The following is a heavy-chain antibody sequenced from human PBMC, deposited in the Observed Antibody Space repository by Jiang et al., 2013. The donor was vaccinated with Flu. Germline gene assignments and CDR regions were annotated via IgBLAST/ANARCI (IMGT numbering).Heavy chain of an antibody. Sequence: SQTLSLTCAISGDSVSSNSAAWNWIRQSPSRGLEWLGRTYFTSKWNSDYAVSVQSRIIINPDTSKNQFSLQLNSVTPEDTALYYCARSSTPGNWGGYFDLWGRGTLVTVSS. CDR3: ARSSTPGNWGGYFDL. D-gene: IGHD7-27*01. V-gene: IGHV6-1*01. J-gene: IGHJ2*01. CDR2: TYFTSKWNS. CDR1: GDSVSSNSAA.